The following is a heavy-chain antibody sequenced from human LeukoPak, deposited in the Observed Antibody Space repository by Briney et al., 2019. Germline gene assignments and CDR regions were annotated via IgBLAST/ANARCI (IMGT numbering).Heavy chain of an antibody. CDR2: ISSSSSYI. J-gene: IGHJ4*02. CDR1: GFTFSSYS. Sequence: PGGSLRLSCAASGFTFSSYSMNWVRQAPGKGLEWVSSISSSSSYIYYADSVKGRFTISRDNAKNSLYLQMNSLRAEDTAVYYCARDLFPMTTVTTYFDYWGQGTLATVSS. V-gene: IGHV3-21*01. D-gene: IGHD4-17*01. CDR3: ARDLFPMTTVTTYFDY.